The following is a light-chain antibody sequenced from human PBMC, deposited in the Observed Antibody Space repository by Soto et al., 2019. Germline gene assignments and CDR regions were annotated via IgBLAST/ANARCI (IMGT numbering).Light chain of an antibody. CDR3: TSYTRGSNFYV. Sequence: QSALTQPASVSGSPGQSTTISCSGTSSDIGDYNYVSWYQQYPGKVPKLMIYEVSNRPSGVSNRFSGSKSGNTASLTISGLQADDEANYYCTSYTRGSNFYVFGTGTKLTVL. CDR1: SSDIGDYNY. V-gene: IGLV2-14*01. CDR2: EVS. J-gene: IGLJ1*01.